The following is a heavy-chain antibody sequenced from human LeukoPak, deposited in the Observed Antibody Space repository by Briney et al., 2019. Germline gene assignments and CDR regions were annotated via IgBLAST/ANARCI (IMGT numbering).Heavy chain of an antibody. D-gene: IGHD4-23*01. CDR3: ARDAGYGGNSDY. J-gene: IGHJ4*02. CDR2: INKDGSDK. V-gene: IGHV3-7*01. Sequence: GGSLRLSCAASGFTSNMYWMTWVRQAPGKGLESVAYINKDGSDKYYVDSVKGRFTVSRDNAKNSLYLQMNSLRAEDTAVYYCARDAGYGGNSDYRGQGTLVTVSS. CDR1: GFTSNMYW.